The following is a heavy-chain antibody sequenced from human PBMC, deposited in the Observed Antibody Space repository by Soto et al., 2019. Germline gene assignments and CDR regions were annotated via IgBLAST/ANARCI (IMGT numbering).Heavy chain of an antibody. D-gene: IGHD1-26*01. CDR1: GFLFSNAW. CDR3: TTDSRTTLPEIRFDY. CDR2: VKSKTDGGSS. Sequence: PGGSLRLSCVASGFLFSNAWINWVRQVPGKGLEWVGRVKSKTDGGSSDYAAAVKGRFAVSRDDSRHIVYLQMNSLKIEDTGVYYCTTDSRTTLPEIRFDYWGHGTQVTVSS. V-gene: IGHV3-15*07. J-gene: IGHJ4*01.